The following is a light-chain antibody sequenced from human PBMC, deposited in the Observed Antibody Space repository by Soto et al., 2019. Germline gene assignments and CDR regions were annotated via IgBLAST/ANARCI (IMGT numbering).Light chain of an antibody. Sequence: QSALTQPASVSGSPGQSITISCTGTSSDVGGYNFVSWYQQYPGKAPKLMIYGVTNRPSGVSNRFSGSKIGNTASLTISGLQAEDEAYYYCFSHRGGDSHVFGTGTKLTVL. V-gene: IGLV2-14*01. CDR2: GVT. CDR3: FSHRGGDSHV. J-gene: IGLJ1*01. CDR1: SSDVGGYNF.